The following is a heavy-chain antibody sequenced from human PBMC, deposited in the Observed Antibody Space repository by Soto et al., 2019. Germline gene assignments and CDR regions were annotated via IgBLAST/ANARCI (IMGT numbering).Heavy chain of an antibody. J-gene: IGHJ6*02. CDR3: AGGDYYHSSGYYFYYYTMDV. CDR1: GGSISSSSYY. D-gene: IGHD3-22*01. V-gene: IGHV4-39*01. Sequence: SETLSLTCTVSGGSISSSSYYWGWIRQPPGKGLEWIGNVYYGGSTYYNPSLKSRVTISVETSKSQFSLKLSSVTAADTAVYYCAGGDYYHSSGYYFYYYTMDVRGQGTTVTVSS. CDR2: VYYGGST.